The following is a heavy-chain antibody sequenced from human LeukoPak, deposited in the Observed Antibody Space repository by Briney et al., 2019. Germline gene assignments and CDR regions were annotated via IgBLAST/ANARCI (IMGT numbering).Heavy chain of an antibody. J-gene: IGHJ5*02. CDR2: IKQDGSEK. D-gene: IGHD6-19*01. V-gene: IGHV3-7*01. CDR3: AYVNKQFAYNWFDP. Sequence: GGSLRLSCAASGFTFSSYWMSWVRQAPGKGLEWVANIKQDGSEKYYVDSVKGRFTISRDNAKNSLYLQMNSLRAEDTAVYYCAYVNKQFAYNWFDPWGQGTLVTVSP. CDR1: GFTFSSYW.